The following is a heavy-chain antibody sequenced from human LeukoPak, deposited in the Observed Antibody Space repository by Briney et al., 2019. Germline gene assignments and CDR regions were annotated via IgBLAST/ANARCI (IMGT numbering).Heavy chain of an antibody. V-gene: IGHV1-18*01. CDR3: ARDRKDPLWFGEPFNWFDP. D-gene: IGHD3-10*01. J-gene: IGHJ5*02. CDR2: ISAYNGNT. Sequence: ASVKVSCKASGYTFTSYAMNWVRQAPGQGLEWMGWISAYNGNTNYAQKLQGRVTMTTDTSTSTAYMELRSLRSDDTAVYYCARDRKDPLWFGEPFNWFDPWGQGTLVTVSS. CDR1: GYTFTSYA.